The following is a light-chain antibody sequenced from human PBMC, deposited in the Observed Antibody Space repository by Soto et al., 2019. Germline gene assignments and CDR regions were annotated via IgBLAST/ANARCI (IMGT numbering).Light chain of an antibody. CDR3: QQCNNWPPT. J-gene: IGKJ1*01. CDR2: GAS. CDR1: QSVSSN. Sequence: EIVMTQSPATLSVSPGERATLSCRASQSVSSNLAWYQQKPGQAPRLLIYGASTRATGIPARFSGSGSGTEFTLTMSSLQSEDFAVYYCQQCNNWPPTFGQGTKVEIK. V-gene: IGKV3-15*01.